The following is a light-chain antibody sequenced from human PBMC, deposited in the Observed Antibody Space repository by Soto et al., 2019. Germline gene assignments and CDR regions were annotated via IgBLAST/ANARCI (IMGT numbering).Light chain of an antibody. CDR2: EVS. J-gene: IGLJ2*01. Sequence: QSALTQPPSASGSPGQSVTISCTGTSSDVGGYNYVSWYQQHPGKAPKVMIYEVSKRPSGVPDRFSGSKSGNTASLTVSGRQAEDEADYYCSSYAGSNNVVFGGGTKVTVL. CDR3: SSYAGSNNVV. V-gene: IGLV2-8*01. CDR1: SSDVGGYNY.